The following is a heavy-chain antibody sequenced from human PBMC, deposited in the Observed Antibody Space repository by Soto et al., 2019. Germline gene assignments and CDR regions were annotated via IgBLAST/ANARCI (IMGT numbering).Heavy chain of an antibody. CDR1: GGSISSYY. V-gene: IGHV4-59*01. CDR3: ASSPDYYDSSGYYLFYFDY. J-gene: IGHJ4*02. D-gene: IGHD3-22*01. Sequence: SETLSLTCTVSGGSISSYYWSWIRQPPGKGLEWIGYIYYSGSTNYNPSLKSRVTISVDTSKNQFFLKLSSVTAADTAVYYCASSPDYYDSSGYYLFYFDYWSQGTLVTVSS. CDR2: IYYSGST.